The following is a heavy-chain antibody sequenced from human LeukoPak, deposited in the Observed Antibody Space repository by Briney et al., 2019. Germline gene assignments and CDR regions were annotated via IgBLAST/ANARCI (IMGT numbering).Heavy chain of an antibody. V-gene: IGHV5-51*01. J-gene: IGHJ4*02. Sequence: GESLKISCKGSGYRFTSYWIGWVRQMPGKGLEWMGIIYPGDSDARYSPSFQGQVTISADKSINTAYLQWSSLKASDTAMYYCARLPQWGGTYHFDYWGQGTLVTVSS. CDR2: IYPGDSDA. CDR3: ARLPQWGGTYHFDY. CDR1: GYRFTSYW. D-gene: IGHD1-26*01.